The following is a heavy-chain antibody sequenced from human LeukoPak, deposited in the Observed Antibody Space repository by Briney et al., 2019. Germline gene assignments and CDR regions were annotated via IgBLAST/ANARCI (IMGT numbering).Heavy chain of an antibody. D-gene: IGHD4-11*01. V-gene: IGHV1-69*05. CDR1: GYTFTSYG. CDR2: IIPIFGTA. J-gene: IGHJ4*02. Sequence: ASVKVSCKASGYTFTSYGISWVRQAPGQGLEWMGGIIPIFGTANYAQKFQGRVTITTDESTSTVYMELSSLRSEDTAVYYCARQQGLQNLNFDYWGQGTLVTVSS. CDR3: ARQQGLQNLNFDY.